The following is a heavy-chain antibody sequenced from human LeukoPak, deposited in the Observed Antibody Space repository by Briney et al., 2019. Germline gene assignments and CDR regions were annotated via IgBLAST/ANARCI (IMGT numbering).Heavy chain of an antibody. CDR1: KFTFRNYD. V-gene: IGHV3-23*01. D-gene: IGHD2-15*01. CDR3: AKRQCSGFNCAFFDL. Sequence: QTGGSLRLSCTASKFTFRNYDMSWVRQAPGKGLEWVSVIFASGGTTYYADSVKGRFAISRDNSKNTLSLQMNSLGAEDTAVYYCAKRQCSGFNCAFFDLWGQGTLVTVSS. CDR2: IFASGGTT. J-gene: IGHJ4*02.